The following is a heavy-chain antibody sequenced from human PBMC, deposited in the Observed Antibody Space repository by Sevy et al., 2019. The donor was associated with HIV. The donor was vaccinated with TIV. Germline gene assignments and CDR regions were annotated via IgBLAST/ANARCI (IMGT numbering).Heavy chain of an antibody. V-gene: IGHV3-49*04. CDR1: GFTFGDYA. CDR2: IRSKAYGGTT. J-gene: IGHJ3*02. D-gene: IGHD3-3*01. CDR3: TRGDRGYDFWSGYYQHDAFDI. Sequence: GGSLRLSCTASGFTFGDYAMSWVRQAPGKGLEWVGFIRSKAYGGTTEYAASVKGRFTISRDDSKSIAYLQMNSLKTEDTAVYYCTRGDRGYDFWSGYYQHDAFDIWGQGTMVTVSS.